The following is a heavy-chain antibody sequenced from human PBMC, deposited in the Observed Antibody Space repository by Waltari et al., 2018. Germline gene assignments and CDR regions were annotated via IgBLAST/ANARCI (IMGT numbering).Heavy chain of an antibody. CDR2: IYYSGST. CDR1: GGSISSSSYY. CDR3: ARPKYYDFWSGYYSWYFDL. Sequence: QLQLQESGPGLVKPSETLSLTCTVSGGSISSSSYYWGWIRQPPGKGLEWIGSIYYSGSTYYNPSLKSRFTISVDTSKNQFSLKLSSVTAADTAVYYCARPKYYDFWSGYYSWYFDLWGRGTLVTVSS. J-gene: IGHJ2*01. V-gene: IGHV4-39*01. D-gene: IGHD3-3*01.